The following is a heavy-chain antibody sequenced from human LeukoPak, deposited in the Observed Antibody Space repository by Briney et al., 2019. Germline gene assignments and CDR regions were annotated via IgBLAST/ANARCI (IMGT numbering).Heavy chain of an antibody. D-gene: IGHD2-15*01. CDR3: ARVAPNRRYCSGGSCLNYFDY. CDR2: IIPIFGTA. J-gene: IGHJ4*02. V-gene: IGHV1-69*06. Sequence: SVKVSCKASGGTFSSYAISWVRQAPGQGLEWMGGIIPIFGTANYAQKFRGRVTITADKSTRTAYMELSSLRSEDTAVYYCARVAPNRRYCSGGSCLNYFDYWGQGTLVTVSS. CDR1: GGTFSSYA.